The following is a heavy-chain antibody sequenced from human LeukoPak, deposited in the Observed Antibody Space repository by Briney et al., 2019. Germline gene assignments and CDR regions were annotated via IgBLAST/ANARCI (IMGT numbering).Heavy chain of an antibody. V-gene: IGHV1-46*01. CDR2: INPSGGRT. J-gene: IGHJ6*03. CDR3: ARLASYDSSGYYYFFVNRLDYYYMDV. Sequence: ASVKVSCKASGYSFSTFDVNWVRQAPGQGLEWMGVINPSGGRTSYAQKFRGRGTMTRDRSTSTVSMELRSLRSEDPAVYYCARLASYDSSGYYYFFVNRLDYYYMDVWGKGTTVTVSS. CDR1: GYSFSTFD. D-gene: IGHD3-22*01.